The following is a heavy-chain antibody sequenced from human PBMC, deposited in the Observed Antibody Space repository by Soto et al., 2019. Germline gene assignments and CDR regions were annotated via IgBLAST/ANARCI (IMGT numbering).Heavy chain of an antibody. J-gene: IGHJ4*02. CDR3: TKAHQVIRD. CDR2: ISNRDGST. CDR1: GFTFSSYA. Sequence: GGSLRLSCAASGFTFSSYAMSWVRQAPGKGLEWVSGISNRDGSTYYANSVKGRFTISRDNSKNTLFLQMNSLRAEDTAIYYCTKAHQVIRDWGQGTLVTVSS. V-gene: IGHV3-23*01.